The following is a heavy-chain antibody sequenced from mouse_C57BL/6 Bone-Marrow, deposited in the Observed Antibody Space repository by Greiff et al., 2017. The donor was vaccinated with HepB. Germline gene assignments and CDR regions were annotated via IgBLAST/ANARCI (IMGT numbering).Heavy chain of an antibody. Sequence: EESGPGLVKPSQSLSLTCSVTGYSITSGYYWNWIRQFPGNKLEWMGYISYDGSNNYNPSLKNRISITRDTSKNQFFLKLNSVTTEDTATYYCARRGYSNYGAMDYWGQGTSVTVSS. D-gene: IGHD2-5*01. CDR1: GYSITSGYY. CDR3: ARRGYSNYGAMDY. J-gene: IGHJ4*01. CDR2: ISYDGSN. V-gene: IGHV3-6*01.